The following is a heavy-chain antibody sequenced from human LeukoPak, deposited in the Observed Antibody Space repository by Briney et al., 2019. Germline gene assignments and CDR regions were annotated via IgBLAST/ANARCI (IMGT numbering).Heavy chain of an antibody. CDR1: GFTFGSYE. CDR3: ARARLTGYYYYYYGMDV. V-gene: IGHV3-48*03. J-gene: IGHJ6*02. D-gene: IGHD3-9*01. Sequence: GGSLRLSCAASGFTFGSYEMNWVRQAPGKGLEWVSYISSSGSTIYYADSVEGRFTISRDNAKNSLYLQMNSLRAEDTAVYYCARARLTGYYYYYYGMDVWGQGTTVTVSS. CDR2: ISSSGSTI.